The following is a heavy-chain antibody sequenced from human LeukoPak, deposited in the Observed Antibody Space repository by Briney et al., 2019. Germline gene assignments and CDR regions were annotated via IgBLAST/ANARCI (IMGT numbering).Heavy chain of an antibody. CDR2: IIPIFGTA. Sequence: ASVKVSCKASGGTFISYAISWVRQAPGQGLEWMGGIIPIFGTANYAQKFQGRGTITADESTSTAYMELSSLRSEDTAVYYCARDSSNYEYYYYYMDVWGKGTTVTVSS. CDR3: ARDSSNYEYYYYYMDV. V-gene: IGHV1-69*01. J-gene: IGHJ6*03. CDR1: GGTFISYA. D-gene: IGHD4-11*01.